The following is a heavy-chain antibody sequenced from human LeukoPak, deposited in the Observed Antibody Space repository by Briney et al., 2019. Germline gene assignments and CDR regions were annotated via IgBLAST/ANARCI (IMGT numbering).Heavy chain of an antibody. J-gene: IGHJ4*02. CDR3: TTYNWNKGPSDY. D-gene: IGHD1-1*01. CDR2: IKSKTDGGTT. V-gene: IGHV3-15*01. Sequence: GGSLRLSCAASGFIFSDAWMNWVRQAPGKGLEWVGRIKSKTDGGTTDYAAPVKGRFTISRDDSKNTLSLQMNSLKTEDTAVFYCTTYNWNKGPSDYWGQGTLVTVSS. CDR1: GFIFSDAW.